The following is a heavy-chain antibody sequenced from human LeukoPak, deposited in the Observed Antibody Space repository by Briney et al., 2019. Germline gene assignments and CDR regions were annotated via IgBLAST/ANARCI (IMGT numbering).Heavy chain of an antibody. CDR2: ISGSGGST. Sequence: GGSLRLSCAASGFTFSSYAMSWIRQAPGKGLEWVSAISGSGGSTYYADSVKGRFTISRDNSKNTLYLQMNSLRAEDTAVYYCAKKADYDFWSGYSTLDYWGQGTLVTVSS. CDR3: AKKADYDFWSGYSTLDY. D-gene: IGHD3-3*01. CDR1: GFTFSSYA. V-gene: IGHV3-23*01. J-gene: IGHJ4*02.